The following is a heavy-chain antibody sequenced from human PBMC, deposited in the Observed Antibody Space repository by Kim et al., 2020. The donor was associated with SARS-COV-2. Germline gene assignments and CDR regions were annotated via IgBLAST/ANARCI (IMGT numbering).Heavy chain of an antibody. D-gene: IGHD3-10*01. CDR3: AKDLLLWFGEDGGFDP. V-gene: IGHV3-23*01. CDR1: GFTFSSYA. CDR2: ISGSGGST. J-gene: IGHJ5*02. Sequence: LSLTCAASGFTFSSYAMSWVRQAPGKGLEWVSAISGSGGSTYYADSVKGRFTISRDNSKNTLYLQMNSLRAEDTAVYYCAKDLLLWFGEDGGFDPWGQGTLVTVSS.